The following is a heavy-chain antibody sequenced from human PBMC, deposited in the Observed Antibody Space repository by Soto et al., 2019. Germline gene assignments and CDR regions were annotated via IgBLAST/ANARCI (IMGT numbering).Heavy chain of an antibody. Sequence: EVQLVESGGGLVKPGGSLRLSCAASGFTFSSYSMNWVRQAPGKGLEWVSAISSSSSYIYYADSVKGRFTISRDNAKNSLYLQMNSLRAEDTAVYYCAPRGHYYYYYRYVWGKGTTVTVSS. CDR2: ISSSSSYI. CDR3: APRGHYYYYYRYV. CDR1: GFTFSSYS. V-gene: IGHV3-21*01. J-gene: IGHJ6*03.